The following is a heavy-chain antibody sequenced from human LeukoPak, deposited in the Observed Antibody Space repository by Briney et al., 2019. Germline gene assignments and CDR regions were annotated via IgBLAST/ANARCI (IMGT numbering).Heavy chain of an antibody. CDR2: MNPNSGNT. CDR3: ARGAYYYDSSGYPGESYYYGMDV. J-gene: IGHJ6*02. V-gene: IGHV1-8*01. Sequence: ASVKVSCKASGYTFTSYDINWVRQATGQGLEWMGWMNPNSGNTGYAQKFQGRVTMTGNTSISTAYMELSSLRSEDTAVYYCARGAYYYDSSGYPGESYYYGMDVWGQGTTVTVSS. D-gene: IGHD3-22*01. CDR1: GYTFTSYD.